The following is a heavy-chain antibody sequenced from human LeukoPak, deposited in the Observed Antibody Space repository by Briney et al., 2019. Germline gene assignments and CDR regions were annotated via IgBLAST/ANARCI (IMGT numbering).Heavy chain of an antibody. CDR3: ARTIREQWLTIDY. Sequence: GGSLRLSCADPGFTFSNYLMNWGRQAPGKGLEWVANIKQDGSAKYYVDSVKGRFTISRDNAKNSLYLQMNSLGAEDTAVYYCARTIREQWLTIDYWGQGTLVTFSS. CDR1: GFTFSNYL. J-gene: IGHJ4*02. V-gene: IGHV3-7*04. D-gene: IGHD6-19*01. CDR2: IKQDGSAK.